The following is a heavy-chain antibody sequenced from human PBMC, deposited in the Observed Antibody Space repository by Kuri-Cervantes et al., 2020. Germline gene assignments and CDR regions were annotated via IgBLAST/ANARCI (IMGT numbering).Heavy chain of an antibody. CDR1: GFTFSSYG. V-gene: IGHV3-30*03. CDR3: ASGGVVPAALFVY. Sequence: GGSLRLSCAASGFTFSSYGMHWVRQAPGKGLEWVAVISYDGSNKYYADSVKGRFTISRDNSKNTLYLQMNSLRAEDTAVYYCASGGVVPAALFVYWGQGTLVTVSS. J-gene: IGHJ4*02. D-gene: IGHD2-2*01. CDR2: ISYDGSNK.